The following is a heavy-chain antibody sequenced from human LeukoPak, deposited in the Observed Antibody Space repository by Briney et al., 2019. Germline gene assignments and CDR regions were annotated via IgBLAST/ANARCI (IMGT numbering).Heavy chain of an antibody. CDR3: ARGPYCSGGSCYGSD. V-gene: IGHV4-30-2*01. CDR1: GGSISSGGYS. D-gene: IGHD2-15*01. CDR2: IYHSGST. J-gene: IGHJ4*02. Sequence: SETLSLTCAVSGGSISSGGYSWSWIRQPPGKGLEWIVYIYHSGSTYYNPSLKSRVTISVDRSKNQFSLKLSSVTAADTAVYYCARGPYCSGGSCYGSDWGQGTLVTVSS.